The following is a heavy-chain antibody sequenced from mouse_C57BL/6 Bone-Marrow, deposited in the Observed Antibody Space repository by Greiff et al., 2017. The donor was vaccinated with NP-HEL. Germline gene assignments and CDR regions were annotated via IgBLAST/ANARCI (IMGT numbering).Heavy chain of an antibody. J-gene: IGHJ4*01. V-gene: IGHV5-4*03. CDR2: ISDGGSYT. Sequence: EVMLVESGGGLVKPGGSLKLSCAASGFTFSSYAMSWVRQTPEKRLEWVATISDGGSYTYYPDNVKGRFTISRDNAKNNLYLQMSHLKSEDTAMYYCARGYYYGSSYVPYYAMDYWGQGTSVTVSS. CDR3: ARGYYYGSSYVPYYAMDY. D-gene: IGHD1-1*01. CDR1: GFTFSSYA.